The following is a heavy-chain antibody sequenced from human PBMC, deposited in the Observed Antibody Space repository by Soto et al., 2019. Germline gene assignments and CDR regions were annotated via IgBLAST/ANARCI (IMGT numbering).Heavy chain of an antibody. Sequence: QVQLVQSGTEERKPGASVKVSCKASGYNFIDYGIHWVRQAPGQRPEWMGWINAGNGDTKYSQKFRDRVTVTRDTSASTAYMEVSSLRTEDTAVYYCVREELVVYAIPNNGFDPWGQGTLVTVSS. V-gene: IGHV1-3*05. CDR3: VREELVVYAIPNNGFDP. J-gene: IGHJ5*02. D-gene: IGHD2-8*02. CDR2: INAGNGDT. CDR1: GYNFIDYG.